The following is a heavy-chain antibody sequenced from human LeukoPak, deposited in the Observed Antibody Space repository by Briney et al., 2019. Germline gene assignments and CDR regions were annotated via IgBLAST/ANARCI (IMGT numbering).Heavy chain of an antibody. Sequence: ASVKVFCKASGYTFTGYYIHWVRQAPGQGLEWMGWINPNSGGTNYAQKFQGRVTMTRDTSISTAYMELSRLRSDDTAVYYCAVTYYDFWSGYYGGDYWGQGTLVTVSS. CDR2: INPNSGGT. CDR1: GYTFTGYY. D-gene: IGHD3-3*01. V-gene: IGHV1-2*02. J-gene: IGHJ4*02. CDR3: AVTYYDFWSGYYGGDY.